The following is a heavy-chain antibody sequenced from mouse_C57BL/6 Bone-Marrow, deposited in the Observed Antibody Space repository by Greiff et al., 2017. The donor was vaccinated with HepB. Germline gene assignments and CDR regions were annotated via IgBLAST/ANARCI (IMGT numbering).Heavy chain of an antibody. Sequence: EVQRVESGGDLVKPGGSLKLSCAASGFTFSDYGMHWVRQAPEKGLEWVAYISSGSSTIYYADTVKGRFTISRDNAKNTLFLQMTSLRSEDTAMYYCARPDGYYVSWFAYWGQGTLVTVSA. D-gene: IGHD2-3*01. CDR2: ISSGSSTI. V-gene: IGHV5-17*01. CDR3: ARPDGYYVSWFAY. CDR1: GFTFSDYG. J-gene: IGHJ3*01.